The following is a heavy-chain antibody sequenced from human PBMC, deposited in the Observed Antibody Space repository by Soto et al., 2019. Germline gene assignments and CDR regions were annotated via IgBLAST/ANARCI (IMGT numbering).Heavy chain of an antibody. CDR3: ARDLLGSFDV. Sequence: QVQLVQSGAVVKKPGASVKVSCKASGYSFTSYGIGGVRQAPGRGLEWMGWINTNNGNTNSAQRLQGRVTMTADTSTRTAYMELRSLRFDDTAVYYCARDLLGSFDVWGQGTMVTISS. V-gene: IGHV1-18*01. CDR2: INTNNGNT. CDR1: GYSFTSYG. D-gene: IGHD2-15*01. J-gene: IGHJ3*01.